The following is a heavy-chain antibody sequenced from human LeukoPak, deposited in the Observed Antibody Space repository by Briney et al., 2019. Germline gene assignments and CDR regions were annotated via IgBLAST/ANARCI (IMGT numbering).Heavy chain of an antibody. D-gene: IGHD5-12*01. CDR1: GYTFTSYG. V-gene: IGHV1-18*01. Sequence: ASVKVSCKASGYTFTSYGISWVRQAPGQGLEWMGWISAYNGNTNYAQKLQGRVTMATDTSTSTAYMELRSLRSDDTAVYYCARDRVIVATIRVFDYWGQGTLVTVSS. CDR3: ARDRVIVATIRVFDY. CDR2: ISAYNGNT. J-gene: IGHJ4*02.